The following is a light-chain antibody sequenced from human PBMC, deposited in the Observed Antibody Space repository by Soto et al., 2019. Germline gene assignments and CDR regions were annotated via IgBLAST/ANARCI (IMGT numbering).Light chain of an antibody. CDR2: DAS. CDR1: QSVSSY. V-gene: IGKV3D-15*01. Sequence: PGERATLSCRASQSVSSYLAWYQQKPGQAPRLLIYDASNRATGIPARFSGSGSGTEFTLTISSLQSEDFAVYYCQQYNNWPPLFTFGPGTKVDTK. CDR3: QQYNNWPPLFT. J-gene: IGKJ3*01.